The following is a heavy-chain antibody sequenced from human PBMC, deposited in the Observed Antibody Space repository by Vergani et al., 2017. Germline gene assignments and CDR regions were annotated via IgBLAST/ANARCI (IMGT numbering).Heavy chain of an antibody. Sequence: EVQLVESGGGLVKPGGSLRLSCAASGFTFSSYSMNWVRQAPGKGLEWVSSISSSSSYIYYADSVKGRFTISRDNAKNSLYLQMNSLRAEDTAVYYCARKPPHMTTVTTPRLYWYFDLWGRGTLVTVSS. CDR1: GFTFSSYS. V-gene: IGHV3-21*01. D-gene: IGHD4-17*01. CDR3: ARKPPHMTTVTTPRLYWYFDL. CDR2: ISSSSSYI. J-gene: IGHJ2*01.